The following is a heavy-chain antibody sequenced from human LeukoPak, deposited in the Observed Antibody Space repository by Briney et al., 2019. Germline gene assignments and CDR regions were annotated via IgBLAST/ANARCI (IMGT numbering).Heavy chain of an antibody. D-gene: IGHD4-17*01. CDR2: LYHTGST. J-gene: IGHJ4*02. CDR3: ARGLNRNDYGDYGY. Sequence: SETLSLTCTVSGGSISSYYWSWLRQPPGKGLEWVGYLYHTGSTSYNPSLKGRVTISVDTSKNQFSLKLSSVTAADTAVYYCARGLNRNDYGDYGYWGQGTLVTVSS. CDR1: GGSISSYY. V-gene: IGHV4-59*01.